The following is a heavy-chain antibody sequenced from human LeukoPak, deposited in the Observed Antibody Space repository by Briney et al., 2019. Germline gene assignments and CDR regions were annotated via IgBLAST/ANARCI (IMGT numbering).Heavy chain of an antibody. V-gene: IGHV1-69*04. CDR1: GGTFSSYG. CDR3: ASSGYSSSWAIDY. D-gene: IGHD6-13*01. Sequence: SVKVSCKASGGTFSSYGISWVRQAPGQGLEWMGRSIPILGIANYAQKFQGRVTITADKSTNTAYMELSSLRSEDTAVYYCASSGYSSSWAIDYWGQGTLVTISS. J-gene: IGHJ4*02. CDR2: SIPILGIA.